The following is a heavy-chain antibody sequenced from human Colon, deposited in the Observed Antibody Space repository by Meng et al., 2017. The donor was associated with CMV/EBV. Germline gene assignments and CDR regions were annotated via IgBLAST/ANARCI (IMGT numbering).Heavy chain of an antibody. V-gene: IGHV3-74*01. CDR1: GFSSDDFW. J-gene: IGHJ4*02. Sequence: VQVVGAGGCLIPPRGSLGLSCVVSGFSSDDFWVDWVRQAPGKGPLWVSRIHSGGTSISYADSVKGRFTISGDNAKNTVYLQMNSLRDEDTAVYYCLKLPPGYWGQGTLVTVSS. D-gene: IGHD1-1*01. CDR2: IHSGGTSI. CDR3: LKLPPGY.